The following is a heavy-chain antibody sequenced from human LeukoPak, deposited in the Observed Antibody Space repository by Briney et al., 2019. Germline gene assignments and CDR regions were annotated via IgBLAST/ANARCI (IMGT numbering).Heavy chain of an antibody. V-gene: IGHV4-59*01. D-gene: IGHD1-26*01. CDR3: AREPNSGDYVDPFDS. CDR1: GGSINGYF. CDR2: IY. Sequence: SETLSLTCTVSGGSINGYFWSWIRQPPGKGLEWIGYIYNPSLKSRVTISVDTSKNQFSLKLTSVTAADTAVYYCAREPNSGDYVDPFDSWGEGILVTVSS. J-gene: IGHJ4*02.